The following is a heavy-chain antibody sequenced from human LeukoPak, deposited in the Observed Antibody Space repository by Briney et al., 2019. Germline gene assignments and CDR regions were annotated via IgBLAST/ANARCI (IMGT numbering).Heavy chain of an antibody. CDR1: GGSFSGYH. D-gene: IGHD1-26*01. CDR3: ARAHLDSGSYQWFDP. CDR2: INHSGST. V-gene: IGHV4-34*01. J-gene: IGHJ5*02. Sequence: PSETLSLTCAVYGGSFSGYHWSWIRQPPGKGLEWIGEINHSGSTNYNPSLKSRVTISVDTSKNQFSLKLSSVTAADTAVYYCARAHLDSGSYQWFDPWGQGTLVTVSS.